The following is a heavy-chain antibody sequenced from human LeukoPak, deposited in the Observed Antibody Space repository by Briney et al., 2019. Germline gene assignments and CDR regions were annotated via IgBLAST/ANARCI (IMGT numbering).Heavy chain of an antibody. J-gene: IGHJ4*02. Sequence: SETLSLTCAVSGGSISSSSYYWGWVRQPPGKGLEWIGSIYYSGSTYYNPSLKSRVTISVDTSKNQFSLKLSSVTAADTAVYYCARRRVVVGATILDYWGQGTLVTVSS. CDR2: IYYSGST. D-gene: IGHD1-26*01. CDR1: GGSISSSSYY. CDR3: ARRRVVVGATILDY. V-gene: IGHV4-39*01.